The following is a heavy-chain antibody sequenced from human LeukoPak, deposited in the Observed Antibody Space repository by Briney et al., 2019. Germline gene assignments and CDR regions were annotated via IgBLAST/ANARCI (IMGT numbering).Heavy chain of an antibody. J-gene: IGHJ4*02. V-gene: IGHV3-21*01. D-gene: IGHD3-9*01. Sequence: PGGSLRLSCAASGFTFSSYSMNWVRQAPGKGLEWVSSISSSSSYIYYADSVKGRFTISRDNAKNSLYLQMNSLRAEDTAVYYCARDGGYYDILTGSIDYWGQGTLVTVSS. CDR3: ARDGGYYDILTGSIDY. CDR2: ISSSSSYI. CDR1: GFTFSSYS.